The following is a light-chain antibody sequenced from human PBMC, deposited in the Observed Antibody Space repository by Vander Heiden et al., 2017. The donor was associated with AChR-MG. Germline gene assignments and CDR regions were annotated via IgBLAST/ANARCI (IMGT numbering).Light chain of an antibody. CDR3: LQDYNYPWT. CDR1: QAIRNE. CDR2: NAS. Sequence: AIKMTQSPTSLSASVGDRVTFTCRASQAIRNELGWYQHKLGQAPRVLVYNASALQSGVPSRFSGSGSGTDFSFTITSLQAEDSATYYCLQDYNYPWTFGQGTKLEIK. V-gene: IGKV1-6*01. J-gene: IGKJ1*01.